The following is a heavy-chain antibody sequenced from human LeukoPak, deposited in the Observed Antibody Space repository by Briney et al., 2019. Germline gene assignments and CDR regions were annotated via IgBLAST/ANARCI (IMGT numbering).Heavy chain of an antibody. Sequence: GGSLRLSCAASGFTFSNAWMSWVRQAPGKGLEWVSSISSSSSYIYYADSVKGRFTISRDNAKNSLYLQMNSLRAEDTAVYYCARASGCSSTSCYFDYWGQGTLVTVSS. CDR3: ARASGCSSTSCYFDY. CDR2: ISSSSSYI. J-gene: IGHJ4*02. CDR1: GFTFSNAW. V-gene: IGHV3-21*01. D-gene: IGHD2-2*01.